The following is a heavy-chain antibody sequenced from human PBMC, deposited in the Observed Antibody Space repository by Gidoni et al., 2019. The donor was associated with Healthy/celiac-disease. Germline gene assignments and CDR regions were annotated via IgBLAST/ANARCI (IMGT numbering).Heavy chain of an antibody. J-gene: IGHJ4*02. Sequence: QVQLVQSGAEVKKPGASVQVSCKASGYTFTGYYMHWVRQAPGQGLEWMGWINPNSGDTSISTAYMDLSRLRSDDTAVYYCARVLRFGELLFNLDFDYWGQGTLVTVSS. CDR1: GYTFTGYY. CDR3: ARVLRFGELLFNLDFDY. CDR2: INPNSG. V-gene: IGHV1-2*02. D-gene: IGHD3-10*01.